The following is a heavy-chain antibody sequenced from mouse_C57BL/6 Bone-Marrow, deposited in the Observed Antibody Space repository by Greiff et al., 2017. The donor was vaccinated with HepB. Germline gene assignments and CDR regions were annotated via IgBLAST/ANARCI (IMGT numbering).Heavy chain of an antibody. Sequence: VQLQHSGAELVRPGTSVKVSCKASGYAFTNYLIEWVKQRPGQGLEWIGVINPGSGGTNYNEKFKGKATLTADKSSSTAYMQLSSLTSEDSAVYFCAREALYGNYVYYYAMDYWGQGTSVTVSS. CDR2: INPGSGGT. J-gene: IGHJ4*01. CDR3: AREALYGNYVYYYAMDY. V-gene: IGHV1-54*01. D-gene: IGHD2-1*01. CDR1: GYAFTNYL.